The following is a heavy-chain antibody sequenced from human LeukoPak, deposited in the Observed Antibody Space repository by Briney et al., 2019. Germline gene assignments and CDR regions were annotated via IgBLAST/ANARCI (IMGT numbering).Heavy chain of an antibody. CDR2: IYYSGST. D-gene: IGHD3-22*01. V-gene: IGHV4-61*01. J-gene: IGHJ4*02. CDR3: ARRGDYDSSGFDY. Sequence: SETLSLTCTVSGGSVSSGSYHWSWIRQPPGKGLEWIGYIYYSGSTNYNPPLKSRVTISVDTSKNQFSLKLSSVTAADTAVYYCARRGDYDSSGFDYWGQGTLVTVSS. CDR1: GGSVSSGSYH.